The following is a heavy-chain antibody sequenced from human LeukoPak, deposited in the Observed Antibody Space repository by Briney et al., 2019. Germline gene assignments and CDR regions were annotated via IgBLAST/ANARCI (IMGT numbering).Heavy chain of an antibody. V-gene: IGHV4-39*01. J-gene: IGHJ4*02. Sequence: SETLSLTCTVSGGSISSSSYYWGWIRQPPGKGLEWIGSIYYRGSTYYNPARKSRDTTSVDTSKNQFSLKLSSVTAADTAVYYCARLGYSSSSGYWGQGTLVTVSS. CDR2: IYYRGST. D-gene: IGHD6-6*01. CDR3: ARLGYSSSSGY. CDR1: GGSISSSSYY.